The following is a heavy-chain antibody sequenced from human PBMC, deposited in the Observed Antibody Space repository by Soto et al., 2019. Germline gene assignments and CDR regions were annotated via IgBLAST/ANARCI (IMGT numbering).Heavy chain of an antibody. D-gene: IGHD6-13*01. V-gene: IGHV3-9*01. CDR3: AKDGGSSRATFDY. CDR1: GFTFDDYA. CDR2: ISWNSGSI. Sequence: EVQLVESGGGLVQPGRSLRLSCAASGFTFDDYAMHWVRQAPGKGLEWVSGISWNSGSIGYADSVKGRFTISRDNAKNSLYLKMNSLKAEDTALYYCAKDGGSSRATFDYWGQGTLVTVSS. J-gene: IGHJ4*02.